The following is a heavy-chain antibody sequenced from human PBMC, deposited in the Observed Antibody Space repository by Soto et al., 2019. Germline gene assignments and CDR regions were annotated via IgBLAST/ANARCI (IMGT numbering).Heavy chain of an antibody. CDR3: AKAQAAAGIPLPDYYYGMDV. J-gene: IGHJ6*02. D-gene: IGHD6-13*01. CDR1: GFTFSSYA. CDR2: ISGSGGST. V-gene: IGHV3-23*01. Sequence: GGSLRLSCAASGFTFSSYAMSWVRQAPGKGPEWVSAISGSGGSTYYADSVKGRFTISRDNSKNTLYLQMNSLRAEDTAVYYCAKAQAAAGIPLPDYYYGMDVWGQGTTVTVSS.